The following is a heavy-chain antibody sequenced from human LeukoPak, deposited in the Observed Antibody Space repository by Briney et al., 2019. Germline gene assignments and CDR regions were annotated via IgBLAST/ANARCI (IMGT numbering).Heavy chain of an antibody. J-gene: IGHJ4*02. Sequence: GGSLRLSCAASGFTFSDYYMTWIRQAPGKGLEWVSYISSSGTSIYYADSVKGRFTISRDNAKNSLYLQMNSLRAEDTAVYYCARGKYYDDGSGYLGFHYWGQGTPVAVSS. V-gene: IGHV3-11*01. CDR2: ISSSGTSI. CDR1: GFTFSDYY. D-gene: IGHD3-22*01. CDR3: ARGKYYDDGSGYLGFHY.